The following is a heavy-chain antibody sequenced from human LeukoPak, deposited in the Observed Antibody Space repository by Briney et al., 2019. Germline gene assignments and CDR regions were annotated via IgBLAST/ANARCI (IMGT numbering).Heavy chain of an antibody. V-gene: IGHV1-69*06. D-gene: IGHD5-12*01. J-gene: IGHJ4*02. Sequence: ASVKVSCKASGGTFSSYAISWVRQAPGQGLEWMGGIIPIFGTANYAQKFQGRVTITADKSTSTAYMELSSLRSEDTAVYYCARERRGYDYGYWGQGTLVTVSS. CDR2: IIPIFGTA. CDR3: ARERRGYDYGY. CDR1: GGTFSSYA.